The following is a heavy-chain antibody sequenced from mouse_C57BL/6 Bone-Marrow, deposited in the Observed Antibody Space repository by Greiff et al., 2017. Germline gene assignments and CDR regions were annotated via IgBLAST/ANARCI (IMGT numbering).Heavy chain of an antibody. Sequence: QVQLKQSGPELVKPGASVKISCKASGYAFSSSWMNWVKQRPGKGLEWIGRIYPGDGDTNYNGKFKGKATLTADKSSSTAYMQLSSLTSEDSAVYFCAITTVVPNYFDYWGQGTLVTVSA. CDR1: GYAFSSSW. CDR3: AITTVVPNYFDY. J-gene: IGHJ3*01. D-gene: IGHD1-1*01. CDR2: IYPGDGDT. V-gene: IGHV1-82*01.